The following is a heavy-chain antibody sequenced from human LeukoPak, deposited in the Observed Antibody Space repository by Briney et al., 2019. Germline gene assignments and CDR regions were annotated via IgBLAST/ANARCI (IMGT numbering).Heavy chain of an antibody. V-gene: IGHV4-59*01. CDR2: IYYSGST. CDR1: GGSISSYY. J-gene: IGHJ6*02. Sequence: SETLSLTCTVSGGSISSYYWSWIRQPPGKGLERIWYIYYSGSTNYNPSLKSRVTISVDTSKNQFSLKLSSVTAADTAVYYCARVRGRWFGESLYYYGMDVWGQGTTVTVSS. D-gene: IGHD3-10*01. CDR3: ARVRGRWFGESLYYYGMDV.